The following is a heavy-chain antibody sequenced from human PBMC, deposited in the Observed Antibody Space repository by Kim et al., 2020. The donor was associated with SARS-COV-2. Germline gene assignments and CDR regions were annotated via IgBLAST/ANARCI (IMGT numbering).Heavy chain of an antibody. D-gene: IGHD3-9*01. CDR2: ISAYNGNT. Sequence: ASVKVSCKASGYTFTSYGISWVRQAPGQGLEWMGWISAYNGNTNYAQKLQGRVTMTTDTSTSTAYMELRSLRSDDTAVYYCARDLRKKVRYFDWLYVWGQGTTVTVSS. J-gene: IGHJ6*02. CDR3: ARDLRKKVRYFDWLYV. CDR1: GYTFTSYG. V-gene: IGHV1-18*01.